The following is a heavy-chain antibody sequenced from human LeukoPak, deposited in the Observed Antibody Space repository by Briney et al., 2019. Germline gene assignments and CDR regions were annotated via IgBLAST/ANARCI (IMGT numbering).Heavy chain of an antibody. D-gene: IGHD3-9*01. V-gene: IGHV1-2*02. CDR1: GYTFADYY. CDR3: TRDQVLIKSEGIQRHFDL. Sequence: ASVKVSCKASGYTFADYYIHWVRQAPGQGLEWMGWINPKTGTTNYAQRFQGRVTMTSDTAITTAYMELSRLTSDDTAVFYCTRDQVLIKSEGIQRHFDLWGQGTLVTVSA. CDR2: INPKTGTT. J-gene: IGHJ4*02.